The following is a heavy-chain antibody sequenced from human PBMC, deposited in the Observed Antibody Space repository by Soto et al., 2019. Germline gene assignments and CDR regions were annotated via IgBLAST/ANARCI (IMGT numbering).Heavy chain of an antibody. CDR3: AKDRVYGEDYFDY. CDR1: GFTFSSYG. J-gene: IGHJ4*02. V-gene: IGHV3-30*18. D-gene: IGHD4-17*01. CDR2: ISYDGSNK. Sequence: QVQLVESGGGVVQPGRSLRLSCAASGFTFSSYGMHWVRQAPGKGLEWVAVISYDGSNKYYADSVKGRFTISRDNSKNTLYLQMNSLRAEDTAVYYCAKDRVYGEDYFDYWGQGTLVTVSS.